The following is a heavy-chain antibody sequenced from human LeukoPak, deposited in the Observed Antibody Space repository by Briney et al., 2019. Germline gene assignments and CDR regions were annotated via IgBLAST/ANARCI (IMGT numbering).Heavy chain of an antibody. J-gene: IGHJ6*03. CDR1: GFTFDDYG. V-gene: IGHV3-20*04. CDR2: INWNGGST. D-gene: IGHD6-19*01. CDR3: AREENSGYYYYYYMDV. Sequence: GGSLRLSCAASGFTFDDYGMSWVRQAPGKGLEWVSGINWNGGSTGYADSVKGRFTISRDNAKNSLYLQMNSLRAEDTALHYCAREENSGYYYYYYMDVWGKGTTVTVSS.